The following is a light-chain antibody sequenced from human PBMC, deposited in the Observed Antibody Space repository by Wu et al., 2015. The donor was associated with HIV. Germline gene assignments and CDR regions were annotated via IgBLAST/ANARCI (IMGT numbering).Light chain of an antibody. Sequence: DIQMTQSPSTLSASVGDRVTITCRAGQSVSRRLAWYQQKPGKAPKLLIYKASSLEGGVPSRFSGSESGTEFTLTISSLQPDDFATYYCQQYNTSSWTFGQGTQGGNQT. J-gene: IGKJ1*01. CDR1: QSVSRR. CDR3: QQYNTSSWT. CDR2: KAS. V-gene: IGKV1-5*03.